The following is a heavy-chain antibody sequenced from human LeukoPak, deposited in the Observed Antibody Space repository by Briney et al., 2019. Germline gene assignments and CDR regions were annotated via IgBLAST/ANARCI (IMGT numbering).Heavy chain of an antibody. CDR1: GGSISSSSYY. CDR2: IYYSGST. V-gene: IGHV4-39*07. Sequence: SETLSLTCTVSGGSISSSSYYWGWIRQPPGKGLEWIGSIYYSGSTYYNPSLKSRVTISVDTSKNQFSLKLSSVTAADTAVYHCARDPSGWYWFDPWGQGTLVTVSS. CDR3: ARDPSGWYWFDP. J-gene: IGHJ5*02. D-gene: IGHD6-19*01.